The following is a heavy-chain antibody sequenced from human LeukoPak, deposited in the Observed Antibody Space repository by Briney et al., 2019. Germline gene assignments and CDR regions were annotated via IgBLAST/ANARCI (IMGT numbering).Heavy chain of an antibody. V-gene: IGHV3-48*03. J-gene: IGHJ6*04. D-gene: IGHD6-13*01. CDR3: ARDNGAAAGLGGYYYGMDV. CDR1: GFTFSSYE. CDR2: ISSSGSTI. Sequence: GGSLRLSCAASGFTFSSYEMNWVRQAPGKGLEWVSYISSSGSTIYYADSVKGRFTISRDHAKNSLYLQMNSLRAEDTAVYYCARDNGAAAGLGGYYYGMDVWGKGTTVTVSS.